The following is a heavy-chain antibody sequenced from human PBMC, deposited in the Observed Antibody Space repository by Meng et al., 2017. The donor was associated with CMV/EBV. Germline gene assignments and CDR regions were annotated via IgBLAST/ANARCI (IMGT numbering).Heavy chain of an antibody. CDR2: IRYDGSNK. V-gene: IGHV3-30*02. J-gene: IGHJ6*02. CDR1: GFTFSSYG. D-gene: IGHD2-2*01. Sequence: GESLKISCAASGFTFSSYGMHWVRQAPGKGLEWVAFIRYDGSNKYYADSVKGRFTISRDNSKNTLYLQMHSLRAEDTAVYYCAKVVRDIVVVPAAMGMDVWGQGTTVTVSS. CDR3: AKVVRDIVVVPAAMGMDV.